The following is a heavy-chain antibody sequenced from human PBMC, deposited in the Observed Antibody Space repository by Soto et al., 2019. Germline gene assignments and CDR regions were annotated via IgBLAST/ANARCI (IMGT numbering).Heavy chain of an antibody. D-gene: IGHD6-25*01. V-gene: IGHV1-46*01. CDR2: ITPTGGAT. CDR1: GYTFISHY. J-gene: IGHJ4*02. Sequence: QVQLVQSGAEVKKPGASVKVSCRTSGYTFISHYIHWVRQAPGQGLEWMGMITPTGGATSHGEKFQGRLTMTRDASTSTVYMELSSLTSEDTAVYYCARGHLYDSSDSGSDYWGQGTLITVSS. CDR3: ARGHLYDSSDSGSDY.